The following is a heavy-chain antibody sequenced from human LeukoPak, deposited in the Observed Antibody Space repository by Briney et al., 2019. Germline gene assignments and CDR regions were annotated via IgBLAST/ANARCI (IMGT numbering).Heavy chain of an antibody. J-gene: IGHJ3*02. CDR1: GFTFSSYS. D-gene: IGHD3-10*01. Sequence: GGSLRLSWAASGFTFSSYSLNWVRPAPGKGLGWVFSISSSSSYIYYADSVKGRFTISRDNAKNSLYLQMNSLRAEDTAVYYCAREIFITMVRGLSGGAFDIWGQGTMVTVSS. V-gene: IGHV3-21*01. CDR2: ISSSSSYI. CDR3: AREIFITMVRGLSGGAFDI.